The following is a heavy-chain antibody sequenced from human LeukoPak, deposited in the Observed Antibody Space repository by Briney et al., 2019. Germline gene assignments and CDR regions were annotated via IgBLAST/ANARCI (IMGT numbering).Heavy chain of an antibody. CDR1: GFTFSTYG. V-gene: IGHV3-30*02. CDR3: VRDTSVGAAYFDF. D-gene: IGHD3-3*01. J-gene: IGHJ4*02. Sequence: GGSLRLSCAASGFTFSTYGMHWVRQAPGKGLEWVAFIRYDGSNKYYAESVTGRFTISRDNSKNTLSLQMTTLRPDDTAVYFCVRDTSVGAAYFDFWGQGALVAVSS. CDR2: IRYDGSNK.